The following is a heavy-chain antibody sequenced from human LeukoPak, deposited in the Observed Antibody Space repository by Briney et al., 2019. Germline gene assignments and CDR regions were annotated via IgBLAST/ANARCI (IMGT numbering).Heavy chain of an antibody. CDR2: IYDSGSN. V-gene: IGHV4-59*08. J-gene: IGHJ4*02. CDR1: GGSISTYY. Sequence: ASETLSLTCTVSGGSISTYYWSWIRQPPGKGLEWIGYIYDSGSNNYNPSLKSRVTISVDTSKNQFSLKLNSVTAADTAVYYCARHANYYDSSGFYQYFDYWGQGTLVTVSS. CDR3: ARHANYYDSSGFYQYFDY. D-gene: IGHD3-22*01.